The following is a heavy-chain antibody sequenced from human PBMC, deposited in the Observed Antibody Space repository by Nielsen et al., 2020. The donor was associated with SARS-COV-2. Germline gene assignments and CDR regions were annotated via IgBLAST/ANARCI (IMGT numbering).Heavy chain of an antibody. Sequence: GESLKISCAASGFTFSSLWMSWVRQVPGKGLEWVADIKPDGSEKFYVDSVKGRFTISRDNAKNSLYLQMNSLRAEDTAVYYCARGSFGELLSPFDYWGQGTLVTVSS. V-gene: IGHV3-7*03. D-gene: IGHD3-10*01. CDR2: IKPDGSEK. CDR1: GFTFSSLW. CDR3: ARGSFGELLSPFDY. J-gene: IGHJ4*02.